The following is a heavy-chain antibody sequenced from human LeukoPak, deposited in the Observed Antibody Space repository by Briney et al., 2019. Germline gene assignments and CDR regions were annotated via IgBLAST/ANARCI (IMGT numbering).Heavy chain of an antibody. V-gene: IGHV1-46*01. J-gene: IGHJ3*02. Sequence: GASVKVSCKASGYTFTSYYMHWVRQAPGQGLEWMGIINPSGGSTSYAQKFQGRVTMTRDTSTSTVYMELSSLRSEDTAVYYCARDRRVVRGPRHAFDIWGQGTMVTVSS. CDR2: INPSGGST. D-gene: IGHD3-10*01. CDR3: ARDRRVVRGPRHAFDI. CDR1: GYTFTSYY.